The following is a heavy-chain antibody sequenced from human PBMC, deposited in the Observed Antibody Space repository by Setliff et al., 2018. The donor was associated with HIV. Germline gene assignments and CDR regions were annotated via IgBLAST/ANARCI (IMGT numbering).Heavy chain of an antibody. Sequence: GGSLRLSCVASGFNLYATARTWIRQIPGKGLEWVSSISGPGDIIFFADSLKGRFTISRDNSKNTIYLQMVSLRAEDTAVYFCAKGNYRFENWGQGTLVTVSS. CDR2: ISGPGDII. V-gene: IGHV3-23*01. D-gene: IGHD3-16*02. CDR1: GFNLYATA. CDR3: AKGNYRFEN. J-gene: IGHJ4*02.